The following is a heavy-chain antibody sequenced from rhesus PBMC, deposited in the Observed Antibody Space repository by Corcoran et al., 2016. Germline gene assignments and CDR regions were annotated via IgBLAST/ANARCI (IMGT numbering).Heavy chain of an antibody. J-gene: IGHJ4*01. CDR1: GGSVSSSNW. CDR2: ISGSGGST. D-gene: IGHD6-13*01. CDR3: ARDPVLVR. Sequence: QLQLQESGPGLVQPSETLSLTCAVSGGSVSSSNWWSWIRQPPGKGLEWSGRISGSGGSTSNNPALTSRVTISTATSKNQSSLKVSSGTAADTAVYYCARDPVLVRWGQGVLVTVSS. V-gene: IGHV4-57*01.